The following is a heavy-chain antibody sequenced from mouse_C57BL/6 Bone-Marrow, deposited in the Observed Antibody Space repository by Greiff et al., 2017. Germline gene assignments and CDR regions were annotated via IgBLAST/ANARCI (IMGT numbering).Heavy chain of an antibody. J-gene: IGHJ2*01. V-gene: IGHV1-69*01. CDR3: ARKFEFDY. CDR1: GYTFTSYW. CDR2: IDPSDSYT. Sequence: VQLQQPGAELVMPGASVKLSCKASGYTFTSYWMHWVKQRPGQGLEWIGEIDPSDSYTNYNQKFKGKSTLTVDKSSSTAYMQLSSLTSEDSAVYYCARKFEFDYWGQGTTLTVSS.